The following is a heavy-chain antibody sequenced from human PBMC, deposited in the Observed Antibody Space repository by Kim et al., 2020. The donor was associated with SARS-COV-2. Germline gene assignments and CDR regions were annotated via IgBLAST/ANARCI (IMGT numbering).Heavy chain of an antibody. CDR1: GGSFSGYY. J-gene: IGHJ3*02. Sequence: SETLSLTCAVYGGSFSGYYWSWIRQPPGKGLEWIGEINHSGSTNYNPSLKSRVTISVDTSKNQFSLKLSSVTAADTAVYYCARGIIPTMVRGENQWGAFDIWGQGTMVTVSS. D-gene: IGHD3-10*01. V-gene: IGHV4-34*01. CDR3: ARGIIPTMVRGENQWGAFDI. CDR2: INHSGST.